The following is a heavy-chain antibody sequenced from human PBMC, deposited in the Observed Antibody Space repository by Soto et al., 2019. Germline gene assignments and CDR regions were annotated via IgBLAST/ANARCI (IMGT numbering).Heavy chain of an antibody. CDR3: ARMVLSGYDYGPPYYYYGMDV. D-gene: IGHD5-12*01. J-gene: IGHJ6*02. CDR1: GGTFSSYT. Sequence: QVQLVQSGAEVKKPGSSVKVSCKASGGTFSSYTISWVRQAPGRGLEWMGRIIPILGIANYAQKFQGRVTITADKSTSTAYMELSSLRSEDTAVYYCARMVLSGYDYGPPYYYYGMDVWGQGTTVTVSS. CDR2: IIPILGIA. V-gene: IGHV1-69*02.